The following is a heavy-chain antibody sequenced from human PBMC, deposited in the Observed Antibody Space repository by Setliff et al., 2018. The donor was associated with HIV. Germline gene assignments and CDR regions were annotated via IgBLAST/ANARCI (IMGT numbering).Heavy chain of an antibody. Sequence: SETLSLTCTVSGGSITSYYWSWIRQPPGKGLEWIGYIYYGGSTNYNPSLRSRLTISVDTSKNQFSLKLSSVTAADTAVYYCARGVTHPPPFGAFDIWGLGTLVTVSS. CDR3: ARGVTHPPPFGAFDI. D-gene: IGHD5-18*01. J-gene: IGHJ3*02. CDR1: GGSITSYY. V-gene: IGHV4-59*01. CDR2: IYYGGST.